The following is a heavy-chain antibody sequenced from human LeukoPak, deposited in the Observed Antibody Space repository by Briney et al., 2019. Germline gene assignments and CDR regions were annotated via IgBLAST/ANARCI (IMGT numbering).Heavy chain of an antibody. CDR2: IYPGDSDT. D-gene: IGHD6-25*01. CDR3: ARPPAGSGVYYSFDY. Sequence: GESLKISCKGSGYNFTSYWLVWVRQVPGKGLEWMGVIYPGDSDTRYSPSFQGQVTMSADKSITTAYLQWSSLKASDTAMYYCARPPAGSGVYYSFDYWGQGTLVTVSS. J-gene: IGHJ4*02. V-gene: IGHV5-51*01. CDR1: GYNFTSYW.